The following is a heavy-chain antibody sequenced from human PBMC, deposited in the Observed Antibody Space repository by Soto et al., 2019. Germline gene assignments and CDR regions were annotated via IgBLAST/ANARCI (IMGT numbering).Heavy chain of an antibody. CDR2: IIPIFGTA. CDR3: ARTYYYDSSGYYYGYFQH. Sequence: ASVKVSCKAAGGTLISYAISWVRQAPGQGLEWMGGIIPIFGTANYAQKFQGRVTITADESTSTAYMELSSLRSEDTAVYYCARTYYYDSSGYYYGYFQHWGQGTLVTVS. V-gene: IGHV1-69*13. CDR1: GGTLISYA. J-gene: IGHJ1*01. D-gene: IGHD3-22*01.